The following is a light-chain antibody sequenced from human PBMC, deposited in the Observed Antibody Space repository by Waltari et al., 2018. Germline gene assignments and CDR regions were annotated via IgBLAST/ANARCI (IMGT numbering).Light chain of an antibody. CDR2: WAS. V-gene: IGKV4-1*01. CDR3: QQYYDTPRT. Sequence: DIVMTQSPDSLAVYLGERARINCKSSQTVLYSTDNNNYLAGYNQKLGQPPKLLIYWASTRASGVPDRFGGSGSGTDFTLTISSLQAEDVAVYYCQQYYDTPRTFGQGTRVEIK. CDR1: QTVLYSTDNNNY. J-gene: IGKJ1*01.